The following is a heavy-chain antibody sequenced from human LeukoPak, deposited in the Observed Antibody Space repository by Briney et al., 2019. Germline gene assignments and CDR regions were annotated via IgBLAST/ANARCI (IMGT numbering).Heavy chain of an antibody. CDR1: GFTFSSYA. CDR3: AKPVARVVVVPAAIPVGY. D-gene: IGHD2-2*01. J-gene: IGHJ4*02. CDR2: ISGSGGST. V-gene: IGHV3-23*01. Sequence: GGSLRLSCAASGFTFSSYAMSWVRQAPGKGLEWVSAISGSGGSTYYADSVKGRFTISRDNSKNTLYLQMNSLRAEDTAVYYCAKPVARVVVVPAAIPVGYWGQGTLVTVSS.